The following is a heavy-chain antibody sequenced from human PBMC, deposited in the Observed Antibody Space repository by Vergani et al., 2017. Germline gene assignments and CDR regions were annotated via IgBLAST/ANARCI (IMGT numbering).Heavy chain of an antibody. D-gene: IGHD3-9*01. Sequence: QLHLQESGPGLVKPSETLSLTCTVSGGSITSSSYYWGWIRQPPGKGLEWIGNIYHSGGAYYNPSLKARVTISVGTSKNQFSLEVTSVTAADTAIYFCARTESFILRYCHWALWGQGTLVTVSS. CDR2: IYHSGGA. V-gene: IGHV4-39*01. J-gene: IGHJ4*02. CDR1: GGSITSSSYY. CDR3: ARTESFILRYCHWAL.